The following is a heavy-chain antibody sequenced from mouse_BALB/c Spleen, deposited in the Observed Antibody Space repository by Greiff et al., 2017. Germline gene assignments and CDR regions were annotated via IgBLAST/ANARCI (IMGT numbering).Heavy chain of an antibody. CDR2: IDPANGNT. CDR3: ARGVYYRYDFDY. Sequence: VQLQQSGAELVKPGASVKLSCTASGFNIKDTYMHWVKQRPEQGLEWIGRIDPANGNTKYDPKFQGKATITADTSSNTAYLQLSSLTSEDTAVYYCARGVYYRYDFDYWGQGTTLTVSS. J-gene: IGHJ2*01. V-gene: IGHV14-3*02. D-gene: IGHD2-14*01. CDR1: GFNIKDTY.